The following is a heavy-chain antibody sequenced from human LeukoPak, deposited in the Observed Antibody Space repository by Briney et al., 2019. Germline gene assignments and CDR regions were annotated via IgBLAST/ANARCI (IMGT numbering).Heavy chain of an antibody. CDR1: GGSFSGYY. J-gene: IGHJ4*02. V-gene: IGHV4-34*01. D-gene: IGHD1-7*01. Sequence: SETLSLTCAVYGGSFSGYYWSWIRQPPGKGLEWIGEINHSGSTNYNPSLKSRVTISVDTSKNQFSLKLSSVTAVDTAVYYCAREPMELRHYFDYWGQGTLVTVSS. CDR3: AREPMELRHYFDY. CDR2: INHSGST.